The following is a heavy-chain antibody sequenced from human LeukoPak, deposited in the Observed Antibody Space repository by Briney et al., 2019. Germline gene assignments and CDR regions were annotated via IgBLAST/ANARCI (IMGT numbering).Heavy chain of an antibody. Sequence: KPSETLSLTCSLSGGSISGYYWNWIRQPPGKGLEWIGYRYYTGSANYNPSLKSRVTILVDTSKNQVSLKLTSVTAADTAEYYCARGGYESSGSYYFLDDWGQGTLVTVSS. J-gene: IGHJ4*02. D-gene: IGHD3-22*01. V-gene: IGHV4-59*01. CDR1: GGSISGYY. CDR3: ARGGYESSGSYYFLDD. CDR2: RYYTGSA.